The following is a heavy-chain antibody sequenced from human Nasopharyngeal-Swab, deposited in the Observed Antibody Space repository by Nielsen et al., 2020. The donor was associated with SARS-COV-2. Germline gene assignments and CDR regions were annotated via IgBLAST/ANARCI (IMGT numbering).Heavy chain of an antibody. D-gene: IGHD3-9*01. CDR1: GVTFSTLW. CDR2: IGTKADSYAT. J-gene: IGHJ3*02. V-gene: IGHV3-73*01. CDR3: TRSTLPPATGFDI. Sequence: GESLKISCAASGVTFSTLWLSWVRQAPGKGLEWVGRIGTKADSYATPYAASVKGRFTVSRDDSKNTAYLQMNSLKTEDTAVYYCTRSTLPPATGFDIWGQGTVVTVSS.